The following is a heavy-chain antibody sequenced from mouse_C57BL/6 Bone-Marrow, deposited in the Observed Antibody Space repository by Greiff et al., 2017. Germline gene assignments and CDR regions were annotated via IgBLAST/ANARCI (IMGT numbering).Heavy chain of an antibody. D-gene: IGHD1-1*01. CDR3: ERGVYYYGSRNVIDY. V-gene: IGHV1-80*01. J-gene: IGHJ2*01. Sequence: QFQLQQSGAELVKPGASVKISCKASGYAFSSYWMHWVKQRPGMGLEWIGQIYPGDGVTTYNGKFKGKATLTADKPSSPAYMHLRSLTCEDSAVYVCERGVYYYGSRNVIDYWGQGTTLTVYS. CDR2: IYPGDGVT. CDR1: GYAFSSYW.